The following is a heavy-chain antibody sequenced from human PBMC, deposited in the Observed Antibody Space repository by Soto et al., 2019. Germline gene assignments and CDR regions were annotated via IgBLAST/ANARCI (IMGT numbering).Heavy chain of an antibody. V-gene: IGHV3-66*01. J-gene: IGHJ4*02. D-gene: IGHD1-26*01. CDR3: ARVPGKARYYFDY. CDR2: IYSGGSS. Sequence: EVQLVESGGGLVQPGGSLRLSCAASGFTVSSNYMSWVRQAPGKGLEWVSVIYSGGSSYYADSVKGRFTISRDNSKNTLYLQMNSLRAEDTAVYYCARVPGKARYYFDYWGQGTLVTVSS. CDR1: GFTVSSNY.